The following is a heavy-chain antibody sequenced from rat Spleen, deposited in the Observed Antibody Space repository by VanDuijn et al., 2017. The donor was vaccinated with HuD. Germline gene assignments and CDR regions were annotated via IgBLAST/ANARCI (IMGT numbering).Heavy chain of an antibody. CDR1: GFTFSNYY. CDR3: ARKGILRPGGDYFDY. CDR2: IIYDGGRT. J-gene: IGHJ2*01. V-gene: IGHV5-7*01. Sequence: EVQLVESGGGLVQPGRSLKLSCAASGFTFSNYYMAWVRQAPKKGLEWVATIIYDGGRTYYRDSVKGRFTISRDNAKNALYLQMDSLRSEDTASYFCARKGILRPGGDYFDYWGQGVMVTVSS. D-gene: IGHD1-6*01.